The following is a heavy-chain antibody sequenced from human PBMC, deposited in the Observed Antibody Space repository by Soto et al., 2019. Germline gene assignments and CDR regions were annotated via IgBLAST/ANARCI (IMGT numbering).Heavy chain of an antibody. D-gene: IGHD3-9*01. V-gene: IGHV3-33*01. Sequence: QVQVVESGGGVVQPGRSLRLSCAASGFTFSTYGMLWVRQAPGKGLEWVALVWSDGSKKYYADSVKGRFTISRDNSKDTLHLQMNSLRAEDTAVYYCVRVFDTYYFDLWGQGTLVTVST. CDR3: VRVFDTYYFDL. J-gene: IGHJ4*02. CDR1: GFTFSTYG. CDR2: VWSDGSKK.